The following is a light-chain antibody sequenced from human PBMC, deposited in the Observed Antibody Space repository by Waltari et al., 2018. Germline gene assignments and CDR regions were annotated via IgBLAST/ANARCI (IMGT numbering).Light chain of an antibody. Sequence: QSALTQPASVSGSPGQSITISCTGTSSDVGAFNYVSWYQQHPGKAPKLIIYEVSNRPSGVSNRFSGSKSGKTASLTISGLQAEDEADYYCNSYATNSARVFGGGTKLTVL. V-gene: IGLV2-14*01. CDR1: SSDVGAFNY. CDR3: NSYATNSARV. J-gene: IGLJ3*02. CDR2: EVS.